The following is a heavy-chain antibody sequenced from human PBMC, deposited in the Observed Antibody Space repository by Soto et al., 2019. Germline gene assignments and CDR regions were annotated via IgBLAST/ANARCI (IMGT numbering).Heavy chain of an antibody. CDR1: GGSISSGGYS. V-gene: IGHV4-30-2*01. CDR2: IYHSGST. CDR3: ARIPSP. J-gene: IGHJ5*02. Sequence: QLHLQESGSGLVKPSQTLSLTCAVSGGSISSGGYSWSWIRQPPGKGLEWIGYIYHSGSTYYNSSLQSRVTISVDRSKNQFSLKLSSVTAADTAVYYCARIPSPWGQGTLVTVSS. D-gene: IGHD2-21*01.